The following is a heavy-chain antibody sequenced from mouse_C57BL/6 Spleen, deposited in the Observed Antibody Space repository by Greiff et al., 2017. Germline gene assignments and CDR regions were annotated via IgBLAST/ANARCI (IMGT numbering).Heavy chain of an antibody. CDR1: GYTFTSYT. CDR2: INPSSGYT. CDR3: ARGGGSSYWYFEG. V-gene: IGHV1-4*01. J-gene: IGHJ1*03. D-gene: IGHD1-1*01. Sequence: VQLQESGAELARPGASVKMSCKASGYTFTSYTMHWVKQRPGQGLEWIGYINPSSGYTKYNQKFKDKATLTADKSSSTAYMQLSSLTSEVSAVYYCARGGGSSYWYFEGWGTGTTVTVSS.